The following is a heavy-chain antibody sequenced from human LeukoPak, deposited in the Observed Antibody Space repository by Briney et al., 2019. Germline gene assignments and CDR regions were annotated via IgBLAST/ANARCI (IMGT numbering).Heavy chain of an antibody. CDR2: IYPGDSDT. CDR3: ARREGDCSNNRCYPLGMDV. Sequence: GESLKISCQASGYIFTTYWIGWVRQMPGKGLEWMGIIYPGDSDTRYSPSFQGQVTISADTSISTAYLQWSSLKASDSAIYYCARREGDCSNNRCYPLGMDVWGKGTTVTVSS. V-gene: IGHV5-51*01. D-gene: IGHD2-2*01. CDR1: GYIFTTYW. J-gene: IGHJ6*03.